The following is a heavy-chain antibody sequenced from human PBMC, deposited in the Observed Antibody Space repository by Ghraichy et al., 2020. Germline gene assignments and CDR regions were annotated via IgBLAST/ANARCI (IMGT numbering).Heavy chain of an antibody. V-gene: IGHV3-48*02. CDR3: ARDPGVSSRTWKFDY. J-gene: IGHJ4*02. D-gene: IGHD5/OR15-5a*01. CDR2: ISSSSSTI. Sequence: GESLNISCAASGFTFSSYGMNWVRQAPGKGLEWLSYISSSSSTIFYADSVKGRFTISRDNVENSMYLQMNSLRDEDTAVYYCARDPGVSSRTWKFDYWGQGTLATVSS. CDR1: GFTFSSYG.